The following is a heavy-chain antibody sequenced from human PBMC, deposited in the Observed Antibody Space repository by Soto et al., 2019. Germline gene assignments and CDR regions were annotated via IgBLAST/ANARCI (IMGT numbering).Heavy chain of an antibody. V-gene: IGHV1-3*01. CDR3: ATAGAAGLFDY. J-gene: IGHJ4*02. Sequence: QVPLVQSGAEVKKPGASVKVSCKASGYTFTSYAMHWVRQAPGQRLEWMGWINAGNGNTKYSQKFQGRVTITRDTSAGTAYMELSSLRSEDTAVYYCATAGAAGLFDYWGQGTLVTVSS. D-gene: IGHD6-13*01. CDR1: GYTFTSYA. CDR2: INAGNGNT.